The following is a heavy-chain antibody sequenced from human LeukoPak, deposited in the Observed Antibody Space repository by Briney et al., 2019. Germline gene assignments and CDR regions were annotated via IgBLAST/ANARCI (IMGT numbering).Heavy chain of an antibody. CDR3: AADRSGWYYFDY. Sequence: ASVRVSCKASGYTFTSYYVHWVRQAPGQGLEWMAIISPSGFDTNYAQKFQGRITVTRDTSTSTAYMELSSLRSEDTAVYYCAADRSGWYYFDYWGQGTLVTVSS. D-gene: IGHD6-19*01. V-gene: IGHV1-46*01. CDR1: GYTFTSYY. CDR2: ISPSGFDT. J-gene: IGHJ4*02.